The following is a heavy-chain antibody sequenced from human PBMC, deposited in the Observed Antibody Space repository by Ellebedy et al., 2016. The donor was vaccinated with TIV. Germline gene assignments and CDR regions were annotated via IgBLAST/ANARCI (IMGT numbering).Heavy chain of an antibody. J-gene: IGHJ4*02. V-gene: IGHV3-72*01. D-gene: IGHD3-10*01. CDR1: GFIFSDHH. CDR3: ARAPGAGSR. CDR2: IRSKLRGYTT. Sequence: GESLKISCAASGFIFSDHHMDWARQAPGKGLEWVGRIRSKLRGYTTEYAASVRGRFTISRDDSTNSLYLQMNSLKTEDTAVYYCARAPGAGSRWGQGTLVTVSS.